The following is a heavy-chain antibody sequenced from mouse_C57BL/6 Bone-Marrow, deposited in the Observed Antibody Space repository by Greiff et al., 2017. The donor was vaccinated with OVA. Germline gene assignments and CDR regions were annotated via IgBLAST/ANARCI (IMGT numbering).Heavy chain of an antibody. V-gene: IGHV1-52*01. CDR1: GYTFTSYW. CDR3: ASIDSSGYVWCAY. D-gene: IGHD3-2*02. Sequence: VQLQQPGAELVRPGSSVKLSCKASGYTFTSYWMHWVKQRPIQGLEWIGNIDPSDSETHYNQKFKDKATLTVDKSSSTAYMQLSSLTSEDSAVYYCASIDSSGYVWCAYWGQGTLVTVSA. J-gene: IGHJ3*01. CDR2: IDPSDSET.